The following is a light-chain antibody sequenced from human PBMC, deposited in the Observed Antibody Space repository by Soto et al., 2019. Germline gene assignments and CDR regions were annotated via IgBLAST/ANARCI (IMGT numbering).Light chain of an antibody. CDR2: EVT. V-gene: IGLV2-14*01. CDR1: SSDVGGYNF. J-gene: IGLJ3*02. CDR3: SSYTRQNTRV. Sequence: QSALTQPASVSGSPGQSITISCTGTSSDVGGYNFVSWYQQHPGKAPKLMIYEVTNRPSGVSSRFSGSKSGNTASLTISGLQTEDEADYFFSSYTRQNTRVFGGGTKLTVL.